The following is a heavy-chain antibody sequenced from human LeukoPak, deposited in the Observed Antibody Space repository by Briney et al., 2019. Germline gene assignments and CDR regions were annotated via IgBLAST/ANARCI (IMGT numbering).Heavy chain of an antibody. J-gene: IGHJ4*02. Sequence: ASGPALVKPTQTLTRTCTFSGFSLSTPEMCVTWIRQPPGKALEWLARIDWDDDKFYSPSLRTRLTISKDTPKNQVVLRMTNMDPVDTGTYYCARMTPDSPSFDYWGQGALITVSS. V-gene: IGHV2-70*17. CDR2: IDWDDDK. CDR3: ARMTPDSPSFDY. D-gene: IGHD2-15*01. CDR1: GFSLSTPEMC.